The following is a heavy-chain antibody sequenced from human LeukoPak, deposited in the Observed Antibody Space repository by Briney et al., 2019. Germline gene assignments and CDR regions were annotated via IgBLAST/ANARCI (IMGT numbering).Heavy chain of an antibody. CDR3: AKDIRWAPVDTAMVTNFDY. CDR1: GFTFSSYA. J-gene: IGHJ4*02. V-gene: IGHV3-23*01. CDR2: ISGSGGST. D-gene: IGHD5-18*01. Sequence: PGRSLRLSCAASGFTFSSYAMSWVRQAPGKGLEWVSAISGSGGSTYYADSVKGRFTISRDNSKNTLYLQMNSLRAEDTAVYYCAKDIRWAPVDTAMVTNFDYWGQGTLVTVSS.